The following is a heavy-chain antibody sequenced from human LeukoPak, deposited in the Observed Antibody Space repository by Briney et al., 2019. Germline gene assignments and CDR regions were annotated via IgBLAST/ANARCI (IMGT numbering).Heavy chain of an antibody. J-gene: IGHJ4*02. CDR1: GGTFSSYA. D-gene: IGHD5-24*01. Sequence: SVKVSCKASGGTFSSYAISWVRQAPGQGLEWMGRIIPIFGTANYAQKFQGRVTITTDESTSTAYMELSSLRSEDTAVYYCARDRGWLQTYYLDYWGQGTLVTVSS. CDR2: IIPIFGTA. CDR3: ARDRGWLQTYYLDY. V-gene: IGHV1-69*05.